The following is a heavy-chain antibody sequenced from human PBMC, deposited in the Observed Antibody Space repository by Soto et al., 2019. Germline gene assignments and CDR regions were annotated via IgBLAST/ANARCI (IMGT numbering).Heavy chain of an antibody. J-gene: IGHJ4*02. CDR1: GDSISSTFW. Sequence: SETLSLTCAVSGDSISSTFWWTWVRQPPGKGLEWIGYIYYSGSTYYNPSLKSRVTISVDTSKNQFSLKLSSVTAADTAVYYCARRYSSGFDYWGQGTLVTVSS. V-gene: IGHV4-4*02. D-gene: IGHD6-19*01. CDR2: IYYSGST. CDR3: ARRYSSGFDY.